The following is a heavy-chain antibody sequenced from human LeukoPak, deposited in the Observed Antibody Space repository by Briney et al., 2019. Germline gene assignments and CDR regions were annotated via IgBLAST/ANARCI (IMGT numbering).Heavy chain of an antibody. J-gene: IGHJ4*02. CDR2: ISSSGSTI. CDR3: ARDRYLTVYFDY. D-gene: IGHD3-16*02. Sequence: PGGSLRLSCAASGFTFSGYEMNWVRQAPGKGLEWVSYISSSGSTIYYADSVKGRFTISRDNAKNSLYLQMNSLRAEDTAVYYCARDRYLTVYFDYWGQGTLVTVSS. CDR1: GFTFSGYE. V-gene: IGHV3-48*03.